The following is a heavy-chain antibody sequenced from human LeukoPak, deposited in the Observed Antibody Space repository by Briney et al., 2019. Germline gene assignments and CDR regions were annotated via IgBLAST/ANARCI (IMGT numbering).Heavy chain of an antibody. D-gene: IGHD6-13*01. CDR3: ARGVAAAEVDP. J-gene: IGHJ5*02. Sequence: PSETLSLTCTVSGGSISSYYWSWIRQPPGKGLEWIGYIYYSGSTNYNPSLKSRVTISVDTSKNQFSLKLSSVTAADTAVYYCARGVAAAEVDPWGQGTLVTVSS. V-gene: IGHV4-59*12. CDR2: IYYSGST. CDR1: GGSISSYY.